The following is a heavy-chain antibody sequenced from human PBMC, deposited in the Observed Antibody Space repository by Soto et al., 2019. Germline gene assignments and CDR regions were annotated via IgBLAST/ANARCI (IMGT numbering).Heavy chain of an antibody. CDR2: IYHSGST. CDR1: GGSISSGGYS. CDR3: ARENSRWFDP. J-gene: IGHJ5*02. V-gene: IGHV4-30-2*01. Sequence: TLSLTCAVSGGSISSGGYSWSWIRQPPGKGLEWIGYIYHSGSTYYNPSLKSRVTISVDRSKNQFSLKLSSVTAADTAVYYCARENSRWFDPWGQGTLVTVSS. D-gene: IGHD3-22*01.